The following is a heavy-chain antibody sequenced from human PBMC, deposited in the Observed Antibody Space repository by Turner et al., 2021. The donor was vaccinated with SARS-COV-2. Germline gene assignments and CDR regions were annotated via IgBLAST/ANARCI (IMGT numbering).Heavy chain of an antibody. J-gene: IGHJ6*03. CDR2: ITYDGSDK. CDR3: AKAETYRNDWAGGVSCYYYYVDV. Sequence: QAPPVEARRTLVPPGGFLRLTGAASVFTFRSVRMHWVRQGPSKELEWLADITYDGSDKYDEDSVKGRFTISRDNSKNTLYLENNSMSAEDMAVYYGAKAETYRNDWAGGVSCYYYYVDVWGKGTTVTVSS. CDR1: VFTFRSVR. D-gene: IGHD6-19*01. V-gene: IGHV3-30*18.